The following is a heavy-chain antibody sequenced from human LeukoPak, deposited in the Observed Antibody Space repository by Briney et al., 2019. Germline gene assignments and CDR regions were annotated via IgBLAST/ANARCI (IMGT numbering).Heavy chain of an antibody. CDR2: ISWNSGSI. Sequence: AGGSLRLSCAASGFTFDDYAMHWVRQAPGKGLEWVSGISWNSGSIGYADSVKGRFTISRDNAKNSLYLQMNSLRAEDTALYYCAKLGSGSYSYYFDYWGQGTLVTVSS. V-gene: IGHV3-9*01. CDR3: AKLGSGSYSYYFDY. J-gene: IGHJ4*02. CDR1: GFTFDDYA. D-gene: IGHD3-10*01.